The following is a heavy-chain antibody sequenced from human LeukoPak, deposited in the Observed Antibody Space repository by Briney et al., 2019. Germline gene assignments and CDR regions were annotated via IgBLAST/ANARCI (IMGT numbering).Heavy chain of an antibody. D-gene: IGHD3-9*01. Sequence: GESLKISCMGSGDSFITYWISWVRQMPGKGLEWMGRIDPTDSDTNYSPSFQGHVTISADKSTNTVYLQLSRPKAPDTAHLYRARNEQAPGKYNISTGYYGYYGLDVWGQGTTVTVS. CDR1: GDSFITYW. V-gene: IGHV5-10-1*01. CDR2: IDPTDSDT. CDR3: ARNEQAPGKYNISTGYYGYYGLDV. J-gene: IGHJ6*02.